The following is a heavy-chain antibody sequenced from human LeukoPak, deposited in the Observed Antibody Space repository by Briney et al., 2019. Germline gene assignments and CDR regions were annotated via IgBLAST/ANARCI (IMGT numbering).Heavy chain of an antibody. CDR2: TSSSSSTT. CDR1: GFTFSSYS. D-gene: IGHD6-19*01. CDR3: AKGLRYSSGSTPYYFDY. Sequence: GGSLRLSCAASGFTFSSYSMNWVRQAPGKGLEWVSYTSSSSSTTYYADSVKGRFTISRDNSKNTQYLQMNSLRAEDTAVYYCAKGLRYSSGSTPYYFDYWGQGTLVTVSS. V-gene: IGHV3-48*01. J-gene: IGHJ4*02.